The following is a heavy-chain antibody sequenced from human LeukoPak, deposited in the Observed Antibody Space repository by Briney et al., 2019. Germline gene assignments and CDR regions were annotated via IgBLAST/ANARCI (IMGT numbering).Heavy chain of an antibody. J-gene: IGHJ5*01. CDR1: GYSISSGYH. CDR2: VHRSGST. CDR3: ARGGLYTTTWFDS. D-gene: IGHD2-2*02. Sequence: SETLSLTCGVSGYSISSGYHWGWIRQPPGKGLEWVASVHRSGSTYYNPSLKSRAIISADTSDNHFSLSLTSVTAADTAVYYCARGGLYTTTWFDSWGPGFMVTVTS. V-gene: IGHV4-38-2*01.